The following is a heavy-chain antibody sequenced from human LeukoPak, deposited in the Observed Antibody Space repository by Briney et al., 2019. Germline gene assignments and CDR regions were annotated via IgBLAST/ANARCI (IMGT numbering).Heavy chain of an antibody. CDR2: IWHDGSYK. Sequence: PGGSLRLSCTASGFTFSTYGMHLVRQAPGKGLEWVAVIWHDGSYKFYADSVKGRFTISRDNSKDTLYLQMSSLRAEDTAIYYCARAVGPFDYWGQGTLVTVSS. J-gene: IGHJ4*02. V-gene: IGHV3-33*01. D-gene: IGHD1-26*01. CDR3: ARAVGPFDY. CDR1: GFTFSTYG.